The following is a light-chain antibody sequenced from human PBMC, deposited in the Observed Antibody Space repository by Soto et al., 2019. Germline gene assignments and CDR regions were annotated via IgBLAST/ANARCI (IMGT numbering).Light chain of an antibody. CDR3: NSCTSTNTYV. CDR2: DVI. V-gene: IGLV2-14*03. Sequence: QSALTQPASVSGSPGQSITISCTGTSSDVGGYNFVSWYQQHPGKAPKLMIYDVINRPSGVPNRFSGSKSGNTASLTISGLQAEDEADYYCNSCTSTNTYVFGTGTQLPVL. J-gene: IGLJ1*01. CDR1: SSDVGGYNF.